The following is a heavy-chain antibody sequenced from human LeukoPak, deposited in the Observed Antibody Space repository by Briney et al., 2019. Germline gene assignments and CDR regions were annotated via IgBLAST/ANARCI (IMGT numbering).Heavy chain of an antibody. CDR3: ASFADSSGPFDY. V-gene: IGHV4-34*01. J-gene: IGHJ4*02. D-gene: IGHD3-22*01. CDR2: INHSGST. CDR1: GFTVSSNY. Sequence: GSLRLSCAASGFTVSSNYMSWVRQPPGKGLEWIGEINHSGSTNYNPSLKSRVTISVDTSKNQFSLKLSSVTAADTAVYYCASFADSSGPFDYWGQGTLVTVSS.